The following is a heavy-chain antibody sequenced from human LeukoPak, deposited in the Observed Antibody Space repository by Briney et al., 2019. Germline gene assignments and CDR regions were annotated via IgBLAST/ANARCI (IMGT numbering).Heavy chain of an antibody. CDR1: GYTFTGYY. V-gene: IGHV1-2*02. J-gene: IGHJ4*02. CDR3: ATVVAATGSTYAFDY. D-gene: IGHD2-15*01. CDR2: INPNSGGT. Sequence: ASVKVPCKASGYTFTGYYMHWVRQAPGQGLEWMGWINPNSGGTNYAQKFQGRVTMTRDTSISTAYMELSRLRSDDTAVYYCATVVAATGSTYAFDYWGQGTLVTVSS.